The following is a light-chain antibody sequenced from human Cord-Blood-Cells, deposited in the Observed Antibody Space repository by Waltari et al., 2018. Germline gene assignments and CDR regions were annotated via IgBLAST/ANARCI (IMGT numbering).Light chain of an antibody. CDR2: APS. V-gene: IGKV1-39*01. CDR3: QQSYSTPYT. CDR1: QSLRSH. J-gene: IGKJ2*01. Sequence: DIQMTQSPSSLSASVGDNVTITCRSSQSLRSHLNWYQQKPGKAPKRLIYAPSSLQSWVPSRFSGSGSVTDLTLTISSLQPEDFATYYYQQSYSTPYTFGQGIKLEIK.